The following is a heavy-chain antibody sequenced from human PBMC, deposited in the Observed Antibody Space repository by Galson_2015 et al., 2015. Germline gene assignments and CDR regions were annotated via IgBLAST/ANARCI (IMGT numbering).Heavy chain of an antibody. CDR3: ARASQDCSRASCPYNY. D-gene: IGHD2-2*01. CDR2: ITPMFGTP. Sequence: SVKVSCKASGGSFSSYAISWVRQAPGQGLEWMGGITPMFGTPKYEQKFQGRVTITADKSTSTAYMEVSSLRSEDTAVYYRARASQDCSRASCPYNYWGQGTLVTVSS. V-gene: IGHV1-69*06. J-gene: IGHJ4*02. CDR1: GGSFSSYA.